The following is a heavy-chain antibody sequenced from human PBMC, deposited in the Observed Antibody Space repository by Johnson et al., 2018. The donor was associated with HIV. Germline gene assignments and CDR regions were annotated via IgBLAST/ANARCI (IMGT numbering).Heavy chain of an antibody. D-gene: IGHD1-26*01. Sequence: VQLVESGGGLVQPGGSLRLSCAASGFTFSSYWMSWVRQAPGKGLEWVANIKQDGSEKYYVDSVKGRFTISRDNAKNSLYLQMNSLRAEDTAVYYCARDRWGIVGATFAFDIWGQGTMVTVSS. V-gene: IGHV3-7*01. CDR1: GFTFSSYW. J-gene: IGHJ3*02. CDR3: ARDRWGIVGATFAFDI. CDR2: IKQDGSEK.